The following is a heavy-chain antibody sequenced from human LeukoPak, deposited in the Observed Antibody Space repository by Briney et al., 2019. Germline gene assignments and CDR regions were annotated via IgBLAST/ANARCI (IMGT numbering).Heavy chain of an antibody. D-gene: IGHD1-26*01. CDR2: IYYGGNT. J-gene: IGHJ4*02. Sequence: SETLSLTXIVSGDSISSSNYYWGWIRQPPGKGLEWIGSIYYGGNTYYNPSLKSRVAISVDTSKNQFSLKLSSVTAADTAVYYCARQFAYTGSYWGRGTLVTVSS. CDR1: GDSISSSNYY. CDR3: ARQFAYTGSY. V-gene: IGHV4-39*01.